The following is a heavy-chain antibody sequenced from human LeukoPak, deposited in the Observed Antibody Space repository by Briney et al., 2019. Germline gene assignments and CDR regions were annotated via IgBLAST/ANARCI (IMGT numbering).Heavy chain of an antibody. D-gene: IGHD2-15*01. Sequence: PGGSLRLSCAASGFTFSSYGMHWVRQARCKGLEWVAFIRYDGYNTYYADSVKGRFTISRDNSKNTVYLQMNSLRPEDTAVYYCAKGSSVVAATPAEYFHHWGQGTLVTVSS. CDR1: GFTFSSYG. CDR2: IRYDGYNT. V-gene: IGHV3-30*02. J-gene: IGHJ1*01. CDR3: AKGSSVVAATPAEYFHH.